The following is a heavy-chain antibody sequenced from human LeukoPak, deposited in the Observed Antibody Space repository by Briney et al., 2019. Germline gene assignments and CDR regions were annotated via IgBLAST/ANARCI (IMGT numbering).Heavy chain of an antibody. D-gene: IGHD2/OR15-2a*01. CDR2: IAYGGTYT. J-gene: IGHJ6*02. Sequence: GTSLRLSCAASGFTFSDYAMHWVRQAPGKGLEWVAVIAYGGTYTHHADSMKGRFTISRDNSRDTLYLQINSLRPEDTALYYCARNKAITAFFGMDVWGQGTTIIVSS. V-gene: IGHV3-30*03. CDR1: GFTFSDYA. CDR3: ARNKAITAFFGMDV.